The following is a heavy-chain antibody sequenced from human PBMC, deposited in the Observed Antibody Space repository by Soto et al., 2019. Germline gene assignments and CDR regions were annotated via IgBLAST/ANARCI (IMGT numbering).Heavy chain of an antibody. CDR2: ISSDGSDT. J-gene: IGHJ4*02. CDR1: GFTFNKYW. Sequence: EVQLVESGGGLVRPGGSLRLSCAASGFTFNKYWMHWVRQAPGKGLVWVSRISSDGSDTIYAGSVRGRFAVSRDNAKNMLFLQINSLTADDTAIYYCVRGWIPDQHVGYLQFWGQGTLVTVSS. CDR3: VRGWIPDQHVGYLQF. V-gene: IGHV3-74*01. D-gene: IGHD1-26*01.